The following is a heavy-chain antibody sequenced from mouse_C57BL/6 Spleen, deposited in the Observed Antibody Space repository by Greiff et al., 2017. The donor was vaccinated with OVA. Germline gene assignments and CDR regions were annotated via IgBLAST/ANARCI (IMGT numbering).Heavy chain of an antibody. J-gene: IGHJ4*01. V-gene: IGHV5-17*01. CDR3: AREGEGLYDYDNYYAMDY. CDR1: GFTFSDYG. CDR2: ISSGSSTI. D-gene: IGHD2-4*01. Sequence: VQLKESGGGLVKPGGSLKLSCAASGFTFSDYGMHWVRQAPEKGLEWVAYISSGSSTIYYADTVKGRFTISRDNAKNTLFLQMTSLRSEDTAMYYCAREGEGLYDYDNYYAMDYWGQGTSVTVSS.